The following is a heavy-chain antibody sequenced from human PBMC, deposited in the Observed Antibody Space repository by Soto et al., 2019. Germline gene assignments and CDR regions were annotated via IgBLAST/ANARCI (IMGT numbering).Heavy chain of an antibody. CDR2: IWYDGSNK. Sequence: GSLRLSCAASGFTFSSYGMHWVRQAPGKGLEWVAVIWYDGSNKYYADSVKGRFTISRDNSKNTLYLQMNSLRAEDTAVYYCARDKVVAATPVFDYWGQGTLVTVSS. CDR3: ARDKVVAATPVFDY. J-gene: IGHJ4*02. D-gene: IGHD2-15*01. CDR1: GFTFSSYG. V-gene: IGHV3-33*01.